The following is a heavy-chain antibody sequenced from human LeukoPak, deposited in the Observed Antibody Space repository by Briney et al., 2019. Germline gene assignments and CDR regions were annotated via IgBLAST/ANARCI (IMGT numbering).Heavy chain of an antibody. CDR3: ARDKGYCSGGSCFGFDP. D-gene: IGHD2-15*01. CDR2: ISSSSSYI. CDR1: GFTFSSYS. J-gene: IGHJ5*02. V-gene: IGHV3-21*01. Sequence: GGSLRLSCAASGFTFSSYSMNWVRQAPGKGLEWVSSISSSSSYIYYADSAKGRFTISRDNAKNSLYLQMNSLRAEDTAVYYCARDKGYCSGGSCFGFDPWGQGTLVTVSS.